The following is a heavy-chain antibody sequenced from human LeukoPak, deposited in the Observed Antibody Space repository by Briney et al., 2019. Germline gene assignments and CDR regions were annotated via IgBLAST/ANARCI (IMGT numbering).Heavy chain of an antibody. J-gene: IGHJ6*02. CDR1: GYTFTSYY. CDR2: INPSGGST. V-gene: IGHV1-46*01. Sequence: ASVKVSCKASGYTFTSYYMHWVRQAPGQGLEWMGIINPSGGSTSYAQKFQGRVTMTRDTSTSTVYMELSSLRSGDTAVYYCARVWSGWGAVYGMDVWGQGTTVTVSS. CDR3: ARVWSGWGAVYGMDV. D-gene: IGHD6-19*01.